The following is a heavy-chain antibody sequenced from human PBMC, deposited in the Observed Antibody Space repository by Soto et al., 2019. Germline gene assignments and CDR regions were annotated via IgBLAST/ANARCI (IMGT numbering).Heavy chain of an antibody. CDR3: AKVWSSSWYYNYFVY. CDR1: GFTFSSYG. J-gene: IGHJ4*02. Sequence: QVQLVESGGGVVQPGRSLRLSCAASGFTFSSYGMHWVRQAPGKGLEWVAVIWYDGSNKYYADSVKGRFTISRDNSKNTLYLQMNSLRAEDTAVYYCAKVWSSSWYYNYFVYWGQGTLVTVSS. V-gene: IGHV3-33*06. D-gene: IGHD6-13*01. CDR2: IWYDGSNK.